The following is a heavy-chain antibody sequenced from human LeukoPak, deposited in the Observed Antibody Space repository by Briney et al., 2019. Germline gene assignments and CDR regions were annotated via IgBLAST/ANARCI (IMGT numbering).Heavy chain of an antibody. J-gene: IGHJ4*02. Sequence: VASVKVSCKASGYTFTGYYMHWVRQAPGQGLEWMGWINPNSGGTNYAQKFQGRVTMTRDTSISTAYMELSRLRSDDTAVYYCAGYSSSSEVTDYWGQGTLVTVSS. CDR1: GYTFTGYY. CDR3: AGYSSSSEVTDY. CDR2: INPNSGGT. D-gene: IGHD6-6*01. V-gene: IGHV1-2*02.